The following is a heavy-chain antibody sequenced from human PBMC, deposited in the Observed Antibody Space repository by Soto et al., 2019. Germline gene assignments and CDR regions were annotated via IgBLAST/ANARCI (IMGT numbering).Heavy chain of an antibody. V-gene: IGHV3-33*01. CDR3: ARDRRRLAYCSGGSCYDPTYYFDY. D-gene: IGHD2-15*01. J-gene: IGHJ4*02. CDR1: GFTFSSYG. CDR2: IWYDGSNK. Sequence: GGSLRLSCAASGFTFSSYGMHWVRQAPGKRLEWVAVIWYDGSNKYYADSVKGRFTISRDNSKNTLYLQMNSLRAEDTAVYYCARDRRRLAYCSGGSCYDPTYYFDYWGQGTLVTVSS.